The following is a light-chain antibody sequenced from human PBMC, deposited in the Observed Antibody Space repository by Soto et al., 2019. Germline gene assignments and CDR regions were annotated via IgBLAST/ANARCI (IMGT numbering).Light chain of an antibody. CDR1: SSDVGGYNF. J-gene: IGLJ2*01. CDR2: DVS. CDR3: SSYTTTTSLVV. Sequence: QSVLTQPASVSGSPGQSITISCSGTSSDVGGYNFVSWYQVHPGKAPRLILYDVSSRPPGVSYRFSGSKSANTASLNISRLQAGDEADYYCSSYTTTTSLVVFGGGTKLTVL. V-gene: IGLV2-14*03.